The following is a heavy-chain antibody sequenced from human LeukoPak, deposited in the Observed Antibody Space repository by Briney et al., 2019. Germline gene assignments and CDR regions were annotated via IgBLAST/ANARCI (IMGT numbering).Heavy chain of an antibody. CDR1: GGSFSGYY. CDR3: ARDLRWPNYYYYGMDV. J-gene: IGHJ6*02. V-gene: IGHV4-34*01. CDR2: INHSGST. D-gene: IGHD4-17*01. Sequence: SETLSLTCAVYGGSFSGYYWSWIRQPPGKGLEWIGEINHSGSTNYNPSLKSRVTISVDTSKSQFSLKLSSVTAADTAVYYCARDLRWPNYYYYGMDVWGQGTTVTVSS.